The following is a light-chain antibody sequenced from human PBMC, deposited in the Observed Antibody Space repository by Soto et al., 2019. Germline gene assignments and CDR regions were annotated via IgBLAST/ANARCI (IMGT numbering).Light chain of an antibody. Sequence: EIVLTQSPGTLSLSPGERATLSCRASQSVSSSYLAWYQQKPGQAPRLLIYGASSRATGIPDRFSGSGSGTDFTLTISRLEPEDLAVYYCQQYGSSPDTFRQGTKLEIK. V-gene: IGKV3-20*01. CDR1: QSVSSSY. J-gene: IGKJ2*01. CDR3: QQYGSSPDT. CDR2: GAS.